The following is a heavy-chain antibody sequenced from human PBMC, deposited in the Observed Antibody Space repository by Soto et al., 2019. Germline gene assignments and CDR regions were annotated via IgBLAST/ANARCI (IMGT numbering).Heavy chain of an antibody. V-gene: IGHV1-2*02. D-gene: IGHD3-16*01. CDR1: GYTFTGYY. CDR2: INPNSGGT. Sequence: VASVKVSCKASGYTFTGYYMHWVRQAPGQGLEWMGWINPNSGGTNYAQKFQGRVTMTRDTSISTAYMELSRLRSDDTAVYYCARDISFGDPPAVFDYWGQGTLVTVSS. J-gene: IGHJ4*02. CDR3: ARDISFGDPPAVFDY.